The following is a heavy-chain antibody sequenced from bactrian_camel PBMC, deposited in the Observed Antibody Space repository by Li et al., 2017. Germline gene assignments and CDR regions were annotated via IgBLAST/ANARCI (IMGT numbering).Heavy chain of an antibody. J-gene: IGHJ4*01. CDR3: AARAGAFATTWYASGEYDY. Sequence: VQLVESGGGSVQAGGSLRLSCSVSEYTASMGWFRQAPDKGREGVAAIAPRSGSAFYADSVKGRFTISRDNAKVYLQMDSLKPEDTAMYYCAARAGAFATTWYASGEYDYWGQGTQVTVS. V-gene: IGHV3S40*01. CDR1: EYTAS. D-gene: IGHD2*01. CDR2: IAPRSGSA.